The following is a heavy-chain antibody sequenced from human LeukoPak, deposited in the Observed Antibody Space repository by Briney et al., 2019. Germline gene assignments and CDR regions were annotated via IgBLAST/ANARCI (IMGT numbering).Heavy chain of an antibody. Sequence: QPGGSLRLSCAASGFTFSSYWMHWVRQAPGKGLVWVSRINSDGSSTRSADSVKGRFTISRDNAKNTLYLQMNSLRAEDTAVYYCARGLWDFLSGYCFDYWGQGTLVTVSS. J-gene: IGHJ4*02. D-gene: IGHD3-3*01. CDR2: INSDGSST. CDR3: ARGLWDFLSGYCFDY. CDR1: GFTFSSYW. V-gene: IGHV3-74*01.